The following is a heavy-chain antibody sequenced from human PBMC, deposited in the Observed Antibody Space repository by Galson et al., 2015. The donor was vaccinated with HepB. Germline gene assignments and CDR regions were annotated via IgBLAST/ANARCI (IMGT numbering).Heavy chain of an antibody. V-gene: IGHV5-51*03. CDR1: GYSFTSYW. D-gene: IGHD3-10*01. J-gene: IGHJ4*02. Sequence: QSGAEVKKPGESLKISCKGSGYSFTSYWIGWVRQMPGKGLEWMGIIYPGDSDTRYSPSFQGQVTISADKSISTAYLQWSSLKASDTAMYYCARAPNYGSGSYYNGLLYYFDYWGQGTLVTVSS. CDR2: IYPGDSDT. CDR3: ARAPNYGSGSYYNGLLYYFDY.